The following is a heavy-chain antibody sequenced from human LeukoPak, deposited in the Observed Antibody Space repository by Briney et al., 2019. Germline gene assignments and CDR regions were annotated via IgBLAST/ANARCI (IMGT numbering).Heavy chain of an antibody. CDR2: INHSGST. Sequence: SETLSLTCAVYGGSFSGYYWSWIRQPPGKGLERLGEINHSGSTNYNPSLKSRVTISVDTSKNQFSLKLSSVTAADTAVYYCARGARRQITMTRGYYYYGMDVWGQGTTVTVSS. CDR3: ARGARRQITMTRGYYYYGMDV. D-gene: IGHD3-22*01. CDR1: GGSFSGYY. J-gene: IGHJ6*02. V-gene: IGHV4-34*01.